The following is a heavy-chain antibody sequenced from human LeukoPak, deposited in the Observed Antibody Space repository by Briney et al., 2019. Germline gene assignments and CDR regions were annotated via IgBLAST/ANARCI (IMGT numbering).Heavy chain of an antibody. CDR1: GGSISSGGYS. Sequence: SQTLSLTCAVSGGSISSGGYSWSWIRQPPGKGLEWIGYIYHSGSTYYNPSLKSRVTISVDRSKNQFSLKLSSVTAADTAVYFCARWNVEMATLRRWPTSTHAFDIWGQGTMVTVSS. J-gene: IGHJ3*02. CDR2: IYHSGST. V-gene: IGHV4-30-2*01. D-gene: IGHD5-24*01. CDR3: ARWNVEMATLRRWPTSTHAFDI.